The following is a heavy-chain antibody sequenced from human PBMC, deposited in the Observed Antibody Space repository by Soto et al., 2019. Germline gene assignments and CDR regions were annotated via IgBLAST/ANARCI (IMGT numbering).Heavy chain of an antibody. CDR2: ISGSGGST. CDR1: GFTFSSYA. J-gene: IGHJ4*02. V-gene: IGHV3-23*01. D-gene: IGHD3-10*01. CDR3: AKDWRSGTMVRGVRLYFDC. Sequence: EVQLLESGGGLVQPGGSLRLSCAASGFTFSSYAMSWVSQAPGKGLEWVSAISGSGGSTYYAYSVKGRFTISRDNSKCTLYLQMNSLRAEDTAVYYCAKDWRSGTMVRGVRLYFDCWGQGSLVTVSS.